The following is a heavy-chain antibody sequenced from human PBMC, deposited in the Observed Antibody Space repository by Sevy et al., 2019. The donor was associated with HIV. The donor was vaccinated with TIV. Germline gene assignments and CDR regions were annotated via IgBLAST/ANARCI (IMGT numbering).Heavy chain of an antibody. V-gene: IGHV3-66*01. CDR2: IDSGGST. CDR3: ARDRYYDASGYYYYYYGMDV. D-gene: IGHD3-22*01. Sequence: GESLKISCEASGFTVSGNYMAWVRLAPGKGLEWVSLIDSGGSTYYADSVKGGFTISRDNAMNTLYLQMNPLRAEDTAVYFCARDRYYDASGYYYYYYGMDVWGQRTTVTVSS. CDR1: GFTVSGNY. J-gene: IGHJ6*02.